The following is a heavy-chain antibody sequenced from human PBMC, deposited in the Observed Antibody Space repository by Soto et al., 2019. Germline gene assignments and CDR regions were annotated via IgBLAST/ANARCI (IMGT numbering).Heavy chain of an antibody. CDR3: AKPSQPYSAPYYFDY. Sequence: GGSLRLSCAASGFTFSNYGMHWVRQAPGKGLEWVAIISYDGSTIYYADSVKGRFTISRDNSKSTLYLQLNTLRTEDTAVYYCAKPSQPYSAPYYFDYWGQGALVTVSS. V-gene: IGHV3-30*18. CDR2: ISYDGSTI. CDR1: GFTFSNYG. D-gene: IGHD4-4*01. J-gene: IGHJ4*02.